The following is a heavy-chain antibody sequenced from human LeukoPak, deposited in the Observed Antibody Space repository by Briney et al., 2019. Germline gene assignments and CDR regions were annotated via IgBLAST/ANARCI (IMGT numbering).Heavy chain of an antibody. CDR2: ISGSGGST. J-gene: IGHJ6*02. CDR1: GFTFSTYA. D-gene: IGHD1-1*01. CDR3: ARDHGVQLRLGVDGMDV. Sequence: GGSLRLSCAASGFTFSTYAMSWVRQAPGKGLEWVSGISGSGGSTYYADSVKGRFDVSRDNFKNTLYLQMSSLRAEDTAVYYCARDHGVQLRLGVDGMDVWGQGTTVTVSS. V-gene: IGHV3-23*01.